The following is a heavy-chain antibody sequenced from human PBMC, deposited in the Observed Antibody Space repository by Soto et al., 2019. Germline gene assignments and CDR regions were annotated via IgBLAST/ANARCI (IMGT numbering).Heavy chain of an antibody. V-gene: IGHV3-48*01. D-gene: IGHD3-22*01. J-gene: IGHJ4*02. CDR3: ARDFLDSRGGLVFDY. CDR2: ISGSSGTI. Sequence: RKGLEWISYISGSSGTIDYSDSVKGRFTVSRDNAKNSLYLQMNSLRAEDTAVYYCARDFLDSRGGLVFDYSGLGALVTVSS.